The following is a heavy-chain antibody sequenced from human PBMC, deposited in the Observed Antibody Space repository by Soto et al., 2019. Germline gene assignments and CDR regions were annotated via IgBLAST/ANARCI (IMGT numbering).Heavy chain of an antibody. Sequence: GGSLRLSCAASGFTFTRYSMNWVRQAPGKGLEWVSSISSTTNYIYYGDSMKGRFTISRDNAKNSLYLEMNSLRAEDTAVYYCARESEDLTSNFDYWCQGTLVTVSS. J-gene: IGHJ4*02. CDR2: ISSTTNYI. CDR1: GFTFTRYS. V-gene: IGHV3-21*06. CDR3: ARESEDLTSNFDY.